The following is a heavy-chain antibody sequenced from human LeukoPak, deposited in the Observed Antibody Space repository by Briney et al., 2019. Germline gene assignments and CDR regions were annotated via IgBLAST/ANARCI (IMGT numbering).Heavy chain of an antibody. D-gene: IGHD5-24*01. CDR2: IIPIFGTA. V-gene: IGHV1-69*05. J-gene: IGHJ4*02. Sequence: RASVKVSCKASGDTFSSYAISWVRQAPGQGLEWMGGIIPIFGTANYAQKFQGRVTITTDESTSTAYMELSSLRSEDTAVYYCARGERWLQSELDYWGQGTLVTVSS. CDR3: ARGERWLQSELDY. CDR1: GDTFSSYA.